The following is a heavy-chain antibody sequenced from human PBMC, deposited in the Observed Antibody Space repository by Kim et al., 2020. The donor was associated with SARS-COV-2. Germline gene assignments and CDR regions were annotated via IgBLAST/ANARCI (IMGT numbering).Heavy chain of an antibody. CDR3: ARRRGAVAGTIYFDY. Sequence: ASVKVSCKASGYTFTSYAMHWVRQAPGQRLEWMGWINAGNGNTKYSQKFQGRVTITRDTSASTAYMELSSLRSEDTAVYYCARRRGAVAGTIYFDYWGQGTLVTVSS. V-gene: IGHV1-3*01. CDR1: GYTFTSYA. CDR2: INAGNGNT. J-gene: IGHJ4*02. D-gene: IGHD6-19*01.